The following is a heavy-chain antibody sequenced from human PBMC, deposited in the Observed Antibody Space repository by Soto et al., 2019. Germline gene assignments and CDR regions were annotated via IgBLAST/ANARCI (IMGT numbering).Heavy chain of an antibody. Sequence: GGSLRLSCTVSGFTFSNAWMTWVRQAPGKGLEWVGRIKSKTDDGTTDYAAPVKGRFTISRDDSRNTLYLQMNSLKTEDTAVYYCTTDSSSWVYYYYYGMDVWGQGTTVTVSS. CDR3: TTDSSSWVYYYYYGMDV. CDR1: GFTFSNAW. CDR2: IKSKTDDGTT. D-gene: IGHD2-2*01. J-gene: IGHJ6*02. V-gene: IGHV3-15*01.